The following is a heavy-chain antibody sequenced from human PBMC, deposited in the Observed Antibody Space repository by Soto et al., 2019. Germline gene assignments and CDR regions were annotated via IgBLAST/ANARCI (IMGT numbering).Heavy chain of an antibody. CDR3: ARHLHSDSVHITPVSPDY. D-gene: IGHD4-4*01. CDR2: IYLDDSNT. CDR1: GYSFRSYW. V-gene: IGHV5-51*01. Sequence: GESLKISCKTSGYSFRSYWIGWVRQMPGKGLEWMGIIYLDDSNTRYSPSFQGQVTISADKSISTSFLQWSSLKAADSAMYYCARHLHSDSVHITPVSPDYWGQGTLVTVSS. J-gene: IGHJ4*02.